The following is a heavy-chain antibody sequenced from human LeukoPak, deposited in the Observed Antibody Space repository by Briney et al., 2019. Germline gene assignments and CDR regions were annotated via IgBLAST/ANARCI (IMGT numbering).Heavy chain of an antibody. Sequence: PSETLSLTCAVYGGSFSGHYWSWIRQPPGKGLEWIGEISHSGSTNYNPSLKSRVTISLDTSKNQFSLKLSSVTAADTAVYYCARSQTGSWYFWGQGTLVTVSS. CDR3: ARSQTGSWYF. CDR2: ISHSGST. D-gene: IGHD6-13*01. CDR1: GGSFSGHY. V-gene: IGHV4-34*01. J-gene: IGHJ4*02.